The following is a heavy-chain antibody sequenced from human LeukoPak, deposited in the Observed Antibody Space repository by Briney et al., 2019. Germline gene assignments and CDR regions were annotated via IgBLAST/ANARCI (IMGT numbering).Heavy chain of an antibody. CDR2: ISRDGTST. J-gene: IGHJ5*01. V-gene: IGHV3-74*01. CDR3: ARXXXGPDS. CDR1: GVTFSSHS. Sequence: RLSCXASGVTFSSHSMHWVRXAXGKGLVWVSGISRDGTSTNYADAVRGRFTISRDNAKNTLYLQMNSLRVEDTAVYSCARXXXGPDSCGQGTLVTXXX.